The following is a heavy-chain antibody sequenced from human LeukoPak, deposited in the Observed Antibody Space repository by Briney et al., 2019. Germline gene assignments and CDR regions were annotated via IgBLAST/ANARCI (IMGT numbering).Heavy chain of an antibody. Sequence: PGGSLRLSCAASGFTFSSYSMNWVRQAPGKGLEWVGFIRSKAYGGTTEYAASAKGRFTISRDDSKSIAYLQMNSLKTEDTAVYYCTRLTNDYSNYRIDYWGQGTLVTVSS. CDR2: IRSKAYGGTT. CDR3: TRLTNDYSNYRIDY. CDR1: GFTFSSYS. D-gene: IGHD4-11*01. V-gene: IGHV3-49*04. J-gene: IGHJ4*02.